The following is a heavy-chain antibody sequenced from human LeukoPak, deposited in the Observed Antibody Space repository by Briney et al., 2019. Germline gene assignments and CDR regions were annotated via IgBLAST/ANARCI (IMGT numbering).Heavy chain of an antibody. CDR2: INPSGST. J-gene: IGHJ4*02. D-gene: IGHD2-21*02. CDR3: VRGSRVYCGGDCYYY. Sequence: SETLSLTCTVFGGSFSGYYRSWIRRPPDKGLEWIGEINPSGSTNYNPSLKTRVTISTDTSKNHFSLNLNSVTAADTGVYYCVRGSRVYCGGDCYYYWGQGTLVTVSS. CDR1: GGSFSGYY. V-gene: IGHV4-34*01.